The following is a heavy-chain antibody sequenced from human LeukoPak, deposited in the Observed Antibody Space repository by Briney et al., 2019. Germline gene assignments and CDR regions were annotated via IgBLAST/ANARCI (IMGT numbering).Heavy chain of an antibody. J-gene: IGHJ5*02. CDR3: ARDKYDYVWGSYRMSWFDP. CDR2: IYTSGST. Sequence: PSETLSLTCTVSGGSISSYYWSRIRQPARKGLEWIGRIYTSGSTNYNPSLKSRVTMSVDTSKNQFSLKLSSVTAADTAVYYCARDKYDYVWGSYRMSWFDPWGQGTLVTVSS. CDR1: GGSISSYY. V-gene: IGHV4-4*07. D-gene: IGHD3-16*02.